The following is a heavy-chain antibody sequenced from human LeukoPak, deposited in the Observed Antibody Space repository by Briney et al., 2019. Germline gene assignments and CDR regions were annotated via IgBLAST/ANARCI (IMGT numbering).Heavy chain of an antibody. V-gene: IGHV1-18*01. CDR2: ISAYNGNT. Sequence: GASVKVSCKASGYTFTSYGISWVRQAPGQGLEWMGWISAYNGNTNYAQKLQGRVTMTTDTSTSTAYMELRSLRSDDTAVYYCARDTSKGGSGSYYNRNFDYWGQGTLVTVSS. CDR3: ARDTSKGGSGSYYNRNFDY. CDR1: GYTFTSYG. J-gene: IGHJ4*02. D-gene: IGHD3-10*01.